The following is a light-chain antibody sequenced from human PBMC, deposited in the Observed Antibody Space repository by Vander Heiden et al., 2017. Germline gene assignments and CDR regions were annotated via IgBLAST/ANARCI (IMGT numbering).Light chain of an antibody. V-gene: IGLV3-9*01. CDR3: QGWDSYTVI. Sequence: SYYLSQARSMSVALGRTAMITCEGDNIGSKNVHWYQQKPGQAPILVIYRDTNRPSGIPDRFSGSNSGNAATLTITRAQAEDEADYYCQGWDSYTVIFGGGTKLSVL. CDR2: RDT. J-gene: IGLJ2*01. CDR1: NIGSKN.